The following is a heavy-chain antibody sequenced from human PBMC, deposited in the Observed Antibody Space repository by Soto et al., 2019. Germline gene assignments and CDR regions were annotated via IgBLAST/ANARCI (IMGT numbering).Heavy chain of an antibody. D-gene: IGHD3-10*01. CDR1: GFTFDNYA. J-gene: IGHJ4*02. V-gene: IGHV3-9*01. CDR2: ISWNSDTI. CDR3: ARDVWSRASGPPDS. Sequence: GGSLRLSCAASGFTFDNYAMHWVRQAPGKGLEWVTGISWNSDTIGYADPVKGRFTISRDNAKNSLYLQMNSLRAEDTAIYYCARDVWSRASGPPDSWGQGTLVTVSS.